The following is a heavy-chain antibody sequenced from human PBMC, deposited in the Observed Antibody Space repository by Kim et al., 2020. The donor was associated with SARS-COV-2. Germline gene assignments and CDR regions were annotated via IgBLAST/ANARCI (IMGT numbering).Heavy chain of an antibody. J-gene: IGHJ4*02. CDR2: INPYSGTT. V-gene: IGHV1-2*02. CDR1: GYTFTSHY. D-gene: IGHD3-16*01. Sequence: ASVKVSCKTSGYTFTSHYMHWFRQAPGQGLEWMGGINPYSGTTNYVQKFQGRVTVTRDTSISTGYLEVSRLTSDDTALYYCARGGSQRFGYWGQGTLVTV. CDR3: ARGGSQRFGY.